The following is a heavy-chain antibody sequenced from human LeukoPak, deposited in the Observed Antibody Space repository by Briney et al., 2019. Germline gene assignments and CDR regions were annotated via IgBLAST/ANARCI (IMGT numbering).Heavy chain of an antibody. V-gene: IGHV4-34*01. J-gene: IGHJ4*02. CDR3: ARSSGYFIGRAHY. CDR2: INHSGST. CDR1: GGSFSGYY. D-gene: IGHD3-22*01. Sequence: SETLSLTCAVYGGSFSGYYWSWIRQPPGKGLEWIGEINHSGSTNYNPSLKSRVTISVDTSKNQFSLKLSSVTAADTAVYYCARSSGYFIGRAHYWGQGTLVTVSS.